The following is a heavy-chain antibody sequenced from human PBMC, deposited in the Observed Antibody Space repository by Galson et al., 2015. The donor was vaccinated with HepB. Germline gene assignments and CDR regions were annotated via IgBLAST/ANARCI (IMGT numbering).Heavy chain of an antibody. Sequence: SVKVSCKASGYTFTGYYMHWVRQAPGQGLEWMGGIIPILGIANYAQKFQGRVTITADKSTSTAYMELSSLRSEDTAVYYCAQRGSPSCSGGSCYWYFDLWGRGTLVTVSS. D-gene: IGHD2-15*01. CDR3: AQRGSPSCSGGSCYWYFDL. J-gene: IGHJ2*01. CDR2: IIPILGIA. CDR1: GYTFTGYY. V-gene: IGHV1-69*10.